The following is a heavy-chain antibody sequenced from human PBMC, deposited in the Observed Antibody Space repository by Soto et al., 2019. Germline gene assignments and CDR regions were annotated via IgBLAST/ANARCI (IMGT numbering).Heavy chain of an antibody. CDR2: IKTDGSET. Sequence: PGGSLRLSCAASGFTFSSFWMSWGRQAPGKGLEWVANIKTDGSETHYVDSVKGRFTISRENPKTSLCLQMNSLRVEDTAVYFCTSDRYPRFYHGSGSYPYYWGQGTPVTVSS. J-gene: IGHJ4*02. D-gene: IGHD3-10*01. V-gene: IGHV3-7*03. CDR1: GFTFSSFW. CDR3: TSDRYPRFYHGSGSYPYY.